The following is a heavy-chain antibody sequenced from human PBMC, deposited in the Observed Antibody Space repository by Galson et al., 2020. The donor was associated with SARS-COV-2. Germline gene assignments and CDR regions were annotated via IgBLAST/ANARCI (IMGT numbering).Heavy chain of an antibody. CDR3: ARGITMVRGVMKVNWFDP. Sequence: ETSETLSLTCTVSGGSISSYYWSWIRQPPGKGLEWIGYIYYSGSTNYNPSLKSRVTISVDTSKNQFSLKLSSVTAADTAVYYCARGITMVRGVMKVNWFDPWGQGTLVTVSS. V-gene: IGHV4-59*08. CDR2: IYYSGST. D-gene: IGHD3-10*01. J-gene: IGHJ5*02. CDR1: GGSISSYY.